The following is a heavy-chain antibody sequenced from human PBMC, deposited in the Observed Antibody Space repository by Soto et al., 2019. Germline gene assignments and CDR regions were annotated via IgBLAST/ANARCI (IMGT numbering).Heavy chain of an antibody. J-gene: IGHJ5*02. CDR1: GGSISNYY. Sequence: SETLSLTCTVSGGSISNYYWSWIRQSAEKRLEWIGRVSSTGSSYYNPSLKSRVTISVDTSKNQVSLNLTSVTAADTAVYYCARGVPAAGTDWFDPWGQGTLVTVS. V-gene: IGHV4-4*07. D-gene: IGHD6-13*01. CDR2: VSSTGSS. CDR3: ARGVPAAGTDWFDP.